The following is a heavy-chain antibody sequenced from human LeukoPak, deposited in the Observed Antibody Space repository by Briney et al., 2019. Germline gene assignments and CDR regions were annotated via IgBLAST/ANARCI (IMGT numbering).Heavy chain of an antibody. CDR3: ASCISTSCHKYYYYYMDV. CDR1: GYSFTSYW. J-gene: IGHJ6*03. D-gene: IGHD2-2*02. CDR2: IYPGDSDA. V-gene: IGHV5-51*01. Sequence: GESLKISCKGSGYSFTSYWIGWVRQMPGKGLGWMGIIYPGDSDARYSPSFQGQVTISADKSISTAYLQWSSLKASDTAMYYCASCISTSCHKYYYYYMDVWGKGTTVTVSS.